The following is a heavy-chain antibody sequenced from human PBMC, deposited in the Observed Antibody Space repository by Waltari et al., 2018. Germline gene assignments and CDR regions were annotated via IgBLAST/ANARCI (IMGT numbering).Heavy chain of an antibody. CDR3: AREGDIAAAGIGMDV. CDR1: GGTFSSYA. V-gene: IGHV1-69*08. Sequence: QVQLVQSGAEVKKPGSSVKVSCKASGGTFSSYAISWVRQAPGQGLEWMGRIIPSFGTANDAQKFRGRVTITADKSTSTAYMELSSLRSEDTAVYYCAREGDIAAAGIGMDVWGQGTTVTVSS. CDR2: IIPSFGTA. J-gene: IGHJ6*02. D-gene: IGHD6-13*01.